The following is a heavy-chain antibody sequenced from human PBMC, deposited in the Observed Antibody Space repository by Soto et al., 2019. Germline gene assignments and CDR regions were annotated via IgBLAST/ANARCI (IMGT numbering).Heavy chain of an antibody. CDR1: GYTFTSYG. CDR3: ARGLMVISIFGVVTPSDCYYYYYMDV. J-gene: IGHJ6*03. V-gene: IGHV1-18*01. D-gene: IGHD3-3*01. CDR2: ISAYNGNT. Sequence: ASVKVSCKASGYTFTSYGISWVRQAPGQGLERMGWISAYNGNTNYAQKLQGRVTMTTDTSTSTAYMELRSLRSDDTAVYYCARGLMVISIFGVVTPSDCYYYYYMDVWGKGTTVTVSS.